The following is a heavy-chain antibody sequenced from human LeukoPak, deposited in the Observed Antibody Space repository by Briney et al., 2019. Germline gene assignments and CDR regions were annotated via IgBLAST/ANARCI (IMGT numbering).Heavy chain of an antibody. V-gene: IGHV3-23*01. Sequence: GASVKVSCKASGGTFSSYAMSWVRQAPGKGLEWVSAISGSGGSTYYADSVKGRFTISRDNSKNTLYLQMNSLRAEDTAVYYCAKRVVVPSVRHYYMDVWGKGTTVTVSS. D-gene: IGHD2-15*01. CDR3: AKRVVVPSVRHYYMDV. J-gene: IGHJ6*03. CDR1: GGTFSSYA. CDR2: ISGSGGST.